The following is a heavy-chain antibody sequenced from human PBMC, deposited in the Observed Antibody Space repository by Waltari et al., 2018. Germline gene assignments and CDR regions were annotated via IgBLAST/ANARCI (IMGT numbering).Heavy chain of an antibody. CDR2: IYTSGST. J-gene: IGHJ5*02. CDR3: ARGPLNWGYWFDP. CDR1: GGAIRSYY. D-gene: IGHD7-27*01. Sequence: QVQLQESGPGLVQPSEPRARTCTVCGGAIRSYYWSWIRQPAGKGLEWIGRIYTSGSTNYNPSLKSRVTMSVDTSKNQFSLKLSSVTAADTAVYYCARGPLNWGYWFDPWGQGTLVTVSS. V-gene: IGHV4-4*07.